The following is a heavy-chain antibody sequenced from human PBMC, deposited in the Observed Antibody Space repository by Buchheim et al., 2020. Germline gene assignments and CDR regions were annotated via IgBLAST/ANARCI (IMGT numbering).Heavy chain of an antibody. CDR1: GFTFSSYS. CDR2: ISSASSYI. J-gene: IGHJ3*02. Sequence: EVQLVESGGGLVQPGGSLRLSCAASGFTFSSYSMNWVRQAPGKGLEWVSSISSASSYIYYADSVKGRLTVSRDNAKNSLYLHMNSLRAEDTAVYYCARRGDSSGLSFDIWGQGT. V-gene: IGHV3-21*01. CDR3: ARRGDSSGLSFDI. D-gene: IGHD6-19*01.